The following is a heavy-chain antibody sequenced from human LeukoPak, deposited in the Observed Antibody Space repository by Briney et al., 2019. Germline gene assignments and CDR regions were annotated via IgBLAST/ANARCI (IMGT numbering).Heavy chain of an antibody. CDR3: ARTHMITFGGVIAILDY. CDR2: IYHSGST. D-gene: IGHD3-16*02. V-gene: IGHV4-38-2*02. J-gene: IGHJ4*02. CDR1: GYSISSGYY. Sequence: PSETLSLTCTVSGYSISSGYYWGWIRQPPGKGLEWIGSIYHSGSTYYNPSLKSRVTISVDTSKNQFSLKLSSVTAADTAVYYCARTHMITFGGVIAILDYWGQGTLVTVSS.